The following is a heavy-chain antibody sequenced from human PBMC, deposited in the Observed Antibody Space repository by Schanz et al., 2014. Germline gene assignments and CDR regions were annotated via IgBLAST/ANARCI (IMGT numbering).Heavy chain of an antibody. CDR3: ARDGRYSYGYVDY. CDR2: ISAYHGST. V-gene: IGHV1-18*04. CDR1: GYTFTDYY. Sequence: QVQLVQSGAEVKEPGASVKLSCKSSGYTFTDYYMQWVRQAPGQGLEWLGWISAYHGSTRYTQKVQGRVTMTTDTSTNTAYMELRTLRSDDTAVYFCARDGRYSYGYVDYWGQGTLVTVSS. J-gene: IGHJ4*02. D-gene: IGHD5-18*01.